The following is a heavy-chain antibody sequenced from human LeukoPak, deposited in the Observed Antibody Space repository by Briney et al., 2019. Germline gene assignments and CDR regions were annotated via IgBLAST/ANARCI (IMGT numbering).Heavy chain of an antibody. CDR1: GFTFSSYA. Sequence: GGSLRLSCAASGFTFSSYAMSWVRQAPGKGLEWVSAISGSGGSTYYADSVKGRFTISRDNSKNTLCLQMNSLRAEDTAVYYCAKPLYYSVGYFDYWGQGTLVTVSS. D-gene: IGHD2-21*01. J-gene: IGHJ4*02. CDR3: AKPLYYSVGYFDY. V-gene: IGHV3-23*01. CDR2: ISGSGGST.